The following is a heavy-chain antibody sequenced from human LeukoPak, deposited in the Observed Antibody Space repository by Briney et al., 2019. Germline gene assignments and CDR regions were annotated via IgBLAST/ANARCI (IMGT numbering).Heavy chain of an antibody. CDR1: GYTFTGYY. Sequence: ASVKVSCKASGYTFTGYYMHWVRQAPGQGLEWMGWINPNSGGTNYAQKFQGRVTMATDTSTSTAYMELRSLRSDDTAVYYCARSDFWRPYYFDYWGQGTLVTVSS. V-gene: IGHV1-2*02. CDR2: INPNSGGT. D-gene: IGHD3-3*01. J-gene: IGHJ4*02. CDR3: ARSDFWRPYYFDY.